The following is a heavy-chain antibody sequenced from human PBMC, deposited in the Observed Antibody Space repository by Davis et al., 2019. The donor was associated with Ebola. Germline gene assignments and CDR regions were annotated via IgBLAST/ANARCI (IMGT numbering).Heavy chain of an antibody. CDR3: ARLLDTAMVLDYGMDV. J-gene: IGHJ6*02. V-gene: IGHV1-69*04. D-gene: IGHD5-18*01. CDR2: IIPILGIA. Sequence: SVKVSCKASGGTFSSYAISWVRQAPGQGLEWMGRIIPILGIANYAQKSQGRVTITADKSTSTAYMELSSLRSEDTAVYYCARLLDTAMVLDYGMDVWGQGTTVTVSS. CDR1: GGTFSSYA.